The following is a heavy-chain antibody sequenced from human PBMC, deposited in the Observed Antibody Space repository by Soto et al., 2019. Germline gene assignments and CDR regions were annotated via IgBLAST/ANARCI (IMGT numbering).Heavy chain of an antibody. CDR3: ASPAINYSYEGV. V-gene: IGHV3-23*01. Sequence: GGSLRLSCAASGFSFSSYAMSWVRHAPGKGLEWVSGVSGSGDSAYYADSVKGRFTISRDNSKSTLYLEMNSLRVEDTADYYCASPAINYSYEGVWGKRTTESVSS. CDR2: VSGSGDSA. J-gene: IGHJ6*04. D-gene: IGHD2-15*01. CDR1: GFSFSSYA.